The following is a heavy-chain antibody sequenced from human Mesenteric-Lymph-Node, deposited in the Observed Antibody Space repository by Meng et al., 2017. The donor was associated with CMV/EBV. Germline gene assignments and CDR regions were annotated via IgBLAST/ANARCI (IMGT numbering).Heavy chain of an antibody. J-gene: IGHJ4*02. V-gene: IGHV1-2*02. Sequence: SVKVSCKASGYTFTGYYMHWVRQAPGQGLEWMGWINPNSGGTNYAQKFQGRVTMTRDTSISTAYMELSSLRSEDTAVYYCARGGSNYYDSSGYYYGYWGQGTLVTVSS. CDR2: INPNSGGT. CDR3: ARGGSNYYDSSGYYYGY. D-gene: IGHD3-22*01. CDR1: GYTFTGYY.